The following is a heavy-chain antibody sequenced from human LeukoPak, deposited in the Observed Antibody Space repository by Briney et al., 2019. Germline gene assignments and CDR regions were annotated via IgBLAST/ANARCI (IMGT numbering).Heavy chain of an antibody. CDR1: GYTFTSYA. V-gene: IGHV1-2*06. D-gene: IGHD3-22*01. CDR2: INPNSGGT. J-gene: IGHJ4*02. CDR3: ARVVSGYSID. Sequence: ASVKVSCKASGYTFTSYAMNWVRQAPGQGLEWMGRINPNSGGTNYAQKFQGRVTMTRDTSISTAYMELSRLRSDDTAVYYCARVVSGYSIDWGQGTLVTVSS.